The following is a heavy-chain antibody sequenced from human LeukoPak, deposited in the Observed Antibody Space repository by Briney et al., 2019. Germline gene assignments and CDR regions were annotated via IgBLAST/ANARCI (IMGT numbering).Heavy chain of an antibody. Sequence: PGRSLRLSCAASGFTFSSYWMHWVRQAPGKGLVWVSRINSDGSSTSYADSVKGRFTISRDNAKNTLYLQMNSLRAEDTAVYYCARGRYYDSSRLDYWGQGTLVTVSP. CDR2: INSDGSST. J-gene: IGHJ4*02. CDR3: ARGRYYDSSRLDY. V-gene: IGHV3-74*01. CDR1: GFTFSSYW. D-gene: IGHD3-22*01.